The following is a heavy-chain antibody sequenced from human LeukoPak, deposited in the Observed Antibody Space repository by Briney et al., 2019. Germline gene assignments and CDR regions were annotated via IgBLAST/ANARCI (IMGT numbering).Heavy chain of an antibody. D-gene: IGHD4-17*01. J-gene: IGHJ4*02. Sequence: GGSLRLSCAASGFTFSTYSMKWVRQAPGKGLEWVSTISGSSRYIYFADSVRGRFTISRDNAKNSVYLQMNSLRAEATALYYCARRLKSGDYGNDYWGQGTLVTVSS. V-gene: IGHV3-21*01. CDR3: ARRLKSGDYGNDY. CDR1: GFTFSTYS. CDR2: ISGSSRYI.